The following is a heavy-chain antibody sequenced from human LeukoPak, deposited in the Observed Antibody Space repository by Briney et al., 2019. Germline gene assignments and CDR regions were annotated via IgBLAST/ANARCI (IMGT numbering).Heavy chain of an antibody. V-gene: IGHV3-23*01. CDR3: AKEIYGDSTGGRFQH. Sequence: GGSLRLSCAASGYTFSSYPMSSARQASREGLEWVSVISGSGGSTYYADSVKGRFTISRDNSKNTLYLQMKSLRAEDTAVYYCAKEIYGDSTGGRFQHWGQGTLVTVSS. CDR1: GYTFSSYP. D-gene: IGHD4-17*01. CDR2: ISGSGGST. J-gene: IGHJ1*01.